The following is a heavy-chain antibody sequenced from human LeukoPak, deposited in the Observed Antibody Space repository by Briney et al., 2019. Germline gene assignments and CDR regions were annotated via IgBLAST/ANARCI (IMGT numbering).Heavy chain of an antibody. Sequence: GGSLRLSCAASGFTVSSNYMSWVRQAPGKGLEWVSIIYSGGSTWYADSVKGRFTISRDNSKNTLYLQMNSLRAEDTAVYYCARDPYGGPDYWGQGTLVTVSS. CDR1: GFTVSSNY. CDR3: ARDPYGGPDY. J-gene: IGHJ4*02. CDR2: IYSGGST. V-gene: IGHV3-53*01. D-gene: IGHD4-23*01.